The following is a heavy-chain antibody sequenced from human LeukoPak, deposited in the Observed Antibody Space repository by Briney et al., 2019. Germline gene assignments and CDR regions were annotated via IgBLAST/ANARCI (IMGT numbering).Heavy chain of an antibody. D-gene: IGHD5-24*01. CDR3: ARRRDGYNYNYFDY. V-gene: IGHV4-59*01. Sequence: PSETLSLTCTVSGGSISNYYWSWIRQPPGKGLEWIGYIYYSGSTNYNPPLKSRVTISLDTSKNQFSLKLSSVTAADTAVYYCARRRDGYNYNYFDYWGQGTPVTVSS. CDR2: IYYSGST. CDR1: GGSISNYY. J-gene: IGHJ4*02.